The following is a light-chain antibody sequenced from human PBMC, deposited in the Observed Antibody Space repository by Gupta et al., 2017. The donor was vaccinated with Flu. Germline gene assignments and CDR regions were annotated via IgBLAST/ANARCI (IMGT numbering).Light chain of an antibody. V-gene: IGKV2-28*01. CDR3: MQAIKSPLT. CDR2: LGS. CDR1: QRLLHSNGNNY. J-gene: IGKJ2*01. Sequence: IVLTKSPLSLPVTPGEPASISCSSSQRLLHSNGNNYFAWYLQRPGQSLHLLIYLGSTRASGVPDRLSGSGSGTDFTLIISRVEAEDFGVYCCMQAIKSPLTFGQGTRLEIK.